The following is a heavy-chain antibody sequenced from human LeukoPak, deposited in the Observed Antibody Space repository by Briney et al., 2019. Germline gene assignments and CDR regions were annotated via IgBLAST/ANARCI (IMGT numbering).Heavy chain of an antibody. D-gene: IGHD2/OR15-2a*01. Sequence: MPSETLSLTCTVSGGSISSSSYSWSWIRQPAGKGLEWIGRIYAYGSGITSYNPSLKSRVTISVDTSKNQFSLKLSSVTAADTAMYYCARQFSPGAFDIWGQGTMVTVSS. CDR3: ARQFSPGAFDI. CDR1: GGSISSSSYS. CDR2: IYAYGSGIT. J-gene: IGHJ3*02. V-gene: IGHV4-61*02.